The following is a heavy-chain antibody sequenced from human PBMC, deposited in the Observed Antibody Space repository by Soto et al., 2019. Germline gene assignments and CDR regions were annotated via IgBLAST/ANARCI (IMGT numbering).Heavy chain of an antibody. CDR2: IYSGGST. J-gene: IGHJ6*02. V-gene: IGHV3-53*01. CDR1: GVAVSSNY. CDR3: ASPNGYYYYGMDV. Sequence: PGGPLRLRYAASGVAVSSNYMSWVRQAPGKGLEWVSVIYSGGSTYYADSVKGRFTISRDNSKNTLYLQMNSLRAEDTAVYYCASPNGYYYYGMDVWGQGTTVTVSS. D-gene: IGHD4-17*01.